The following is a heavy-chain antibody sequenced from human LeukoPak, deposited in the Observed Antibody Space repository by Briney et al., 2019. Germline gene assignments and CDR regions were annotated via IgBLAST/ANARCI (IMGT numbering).Heavy chain of an antibody. J-gene: IGHJ4*01. Sequence: SETLSLTCAVYGGSFSGYYWSWIRQPPGKGLEWIGEINQSGSTNYNPSLKSRVTISVDTSKNQFSLKLSSVTAADTAVYYCARSLSYSSGLDYWGQEPWSPSPQ. V-gene: IGHV4-34*01. CDR3: ARSLSYSSGLDY. CDR1: GGSFSGYY. CDR2: INQSGST. D-gene: IGHD6-19*01.